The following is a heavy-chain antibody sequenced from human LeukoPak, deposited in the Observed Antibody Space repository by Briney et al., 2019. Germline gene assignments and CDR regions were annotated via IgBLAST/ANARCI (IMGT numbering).Heavy chain of an antibody. Sequence: PGGSLRLSCAASGFTFSSYSMNWVRQAPGKGLEWVSYISSSSSTIYYADSVKGRFTISRDNAKNSLYLQMNSLRAEDTAVYYCARDKVPFSEPGEWFDPWGQGTLVTVSS. CDR3: ARDKVPFSEPGEWFDP. J-gene: IGHJ5*02. D-gene: IGHD3-16*01. V-gene: IGHV3-48*04. CDR1: GFTFSSYS. CDR2: ISSSSSTI.